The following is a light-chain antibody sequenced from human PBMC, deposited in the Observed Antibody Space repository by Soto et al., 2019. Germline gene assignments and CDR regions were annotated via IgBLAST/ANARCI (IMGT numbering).Light chain of an antibody. CDR1: QSVSSN. V-gene: IGKV3-15*01. Sequence: EIVMTQSPATLSVSPGERATLSCRASQSVSSNLAWYQQKPGQAPRLLIYGASTRATGISARFSGSGSGTEFTLTISSPQSEDFAVYYCQQYNNWPQTFGQGTKVEIK. CDR3: QQYNNWPQT. J-gene: IGKJ1*01. CDR2: GAS.